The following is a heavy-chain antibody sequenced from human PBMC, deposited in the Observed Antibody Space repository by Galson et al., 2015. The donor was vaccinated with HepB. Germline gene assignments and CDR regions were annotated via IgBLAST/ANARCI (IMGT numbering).Heavy chain of an antibody. CDR1: GDSVSSNSAA. J-gene: IGHJ4*02. Sequence: CAISGDSVSSNSAAWNWIRQSPSRGLEWLGRTYYRSQWFNDYAPSVKSRITINPDTSKNQFSLRLNSVTPEDSAVYYCVGSVTTGCDYWGQGTLVTVSS. D-gene: IGHD4-17*01. CDR2: TYYRSQWFN. CDR3: VGSVTTGCDY. V-gene: IGHV6-1*01.